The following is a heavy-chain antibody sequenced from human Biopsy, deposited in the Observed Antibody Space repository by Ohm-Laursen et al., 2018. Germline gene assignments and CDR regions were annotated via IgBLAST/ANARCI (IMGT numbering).Heavy chain of an antibody. D-gene: IGHD3-10*01. Sequence: GTLSLTCPVSGDSIATFNYYWGWVRQPPGKGLEWLATIFYSGTTYFSRTLESRLTISQDTSSNQFSLGLKYVTAADTGVYYCARIYFYGLGSSDYFFDSWGQGTLVTVSS. CDR3: ARIYFYGLGSSDYFFDS. J-gene: IGHJ4*02. CDR1: GDSIATFNYY. V-gene: IGHV4-39*01. CDR2: IFYSGTT.